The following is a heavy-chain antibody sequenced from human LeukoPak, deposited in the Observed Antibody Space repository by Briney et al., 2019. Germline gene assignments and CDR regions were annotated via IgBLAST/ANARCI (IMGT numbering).Heavy chain of an antibody. Sequence: GRSLRLSCAASGFTFSSYAMHWVRQAPGKGLEWVAVISYDGSNKYYADSVKGRFTISRDNSKNTLYLQMNSLRAEDTAVYYCARGPFFSDYDILTGYYGYCGMDVWGQGTTVAVSS. J-gene: IGHJ6*02. CDR2: ISYDGSNK. V-gene: IGHV3-30-3*01. CDR1: GFTFSSYA. D-gene: IGHD3-9*01. CDR3: ARGPFFSDYDILTGYYGYCGMDV.